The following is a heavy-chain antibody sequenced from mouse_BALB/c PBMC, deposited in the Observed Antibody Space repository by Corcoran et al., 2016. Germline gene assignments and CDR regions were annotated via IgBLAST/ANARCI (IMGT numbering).Heavy chain of an antibody. D-gene: IGHD4-1*01. V-gene: IGHV14-3*02. J-gene: IGHJ1*01. CDR3: ASWDWYFDV. CDR2: IDPANGNT. CDR1: GFNIKDTY. Sequence: EVQLQQSGAELVKPGASVKLSCTASGFNIKDTYMHWVKQRPEQGLEWIGRIDPANGNTKYDPKFQGKATITADTSSNTAYLQLSSLTSEDTAVYYCASWDWYFDVWGAGTTVTVSP.